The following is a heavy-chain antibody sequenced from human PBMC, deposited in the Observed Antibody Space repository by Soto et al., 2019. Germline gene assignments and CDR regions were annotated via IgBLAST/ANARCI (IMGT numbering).Heavy chain of an antibody. CDR1: GGTFSSYT. Sequence: QVQLVQSGAEVKKPGSSVKVSCKASGGTFSSYTISWVRQAPGQGLEWMGRIIPILGIANYAQKFQGRVTITADKSTSTAYMELSSLRSKDTAVYYCARESGEYGGNSSTWCQGTLVTFSS. J-gene: IGHJ5*02. CDR2: IIPILGIA. V-gene: IGHV1-69*08. CDR3: ARESGEYGGNSST. D-gene: IGHD3-10*01.